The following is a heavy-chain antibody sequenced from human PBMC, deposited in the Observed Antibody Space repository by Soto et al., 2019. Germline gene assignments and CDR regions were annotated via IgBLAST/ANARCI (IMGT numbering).Heavy chain of an antibody. CDR1: GASINSGGYY. V-gene: IGHV4-31*03. D-gene: IGHD2-21*02. CDR2: IYFTGNT. J-gene: IGHJ4*02. CDR3: VSGDAWAVLLAY. Sequence: KASETLSLTCTVSGASINSGGYYWNWVRLLPGRGLEWIGYIYFTGNTYYNPSLESRVTISLDTPQNQFSLELNSVSAADTAVYYCVSGDAWAVLLAYWGQGALVTVSS.